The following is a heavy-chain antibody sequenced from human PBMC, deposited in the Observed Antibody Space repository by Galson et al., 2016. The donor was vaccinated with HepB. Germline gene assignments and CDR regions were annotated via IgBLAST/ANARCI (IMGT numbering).Heavy chain of an antibody. D-gene: IGHD3-3*01. Sequence: SLRLSCAASGFSFSSFAMAWVRQAPGKGLEWVSVVSGSGRSTYYADSVKGRFTISRDNYKKTLYLQMNSLRAEDTGVYYCAKDEKFLEWLLVNYFDYAMDVWGQGTTVTVSS. J-gene: IGHJ6*02. CDR1: GFSFSSFA. CDR3: AKDEKFLEWLLVNYFDYAMDV. CDR2: VSGSGRST. V-gene: IGHV3-23*01.